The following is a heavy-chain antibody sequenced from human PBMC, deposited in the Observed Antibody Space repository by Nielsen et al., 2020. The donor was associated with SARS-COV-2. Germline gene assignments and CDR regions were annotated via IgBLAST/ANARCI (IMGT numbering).Heavy chain of an antibody. CDR3: KHYYDMDV. CDR1: GFTFGDDI. J-gene: IGHJ6*02. CDR2: IRSKTNNYET. V-gene: IGHV3-73*01. Sequence: ESLKISCAASGFTFGDDIIHWVRQASGKGLEWVGRIRSKTNNYETSYAASVKGRFIISRDESKNMAYLQMNSPKTDDTAVYYCKHYYDMDVWGQGTTVTVSS.